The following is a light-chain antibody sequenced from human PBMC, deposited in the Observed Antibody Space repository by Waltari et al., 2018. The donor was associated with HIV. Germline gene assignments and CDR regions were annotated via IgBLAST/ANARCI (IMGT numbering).Light chain of an antibody. CDR1: SSNLGSHF. V-gene: IGLV1-47*01. Sequence: QSVLTQPPSASGTPGQRVTISCSGFSSNLGSHFVYWYQQVAGTTPKLLIFRNNNRPSGVPDRFSGSKSGTSASLSISGLRPEDEADYYCATWDDSSSGSWVFGGGTKVTVL. CDR2: RNN. CDR3: ATWDDSSSGSWV. J-gene: IGLJ3*02.